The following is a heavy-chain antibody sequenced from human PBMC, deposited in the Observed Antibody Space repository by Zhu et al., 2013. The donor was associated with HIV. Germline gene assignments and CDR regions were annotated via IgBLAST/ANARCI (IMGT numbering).Heavy chain of an antibody. CDR2: ISVYNGNT. D-gene: IGHD3-10*01. Sequence: QVQLVQSGAEVKKPGASVKVSCKASGYTFNSYGISWVRQAPGQGLEWMGWISVYNGNTNYAQKLQGXVTMTTDTSTSTAYMELRSLRSDDTAVYYXARWVRSGGWFDPWGQGTLVTVSS. CDR1: GYTFNSYG. J-gene: IGHJ5*02. V-gene: IGHV1-18*04. CDR3: ARWVRSGGWFDP.